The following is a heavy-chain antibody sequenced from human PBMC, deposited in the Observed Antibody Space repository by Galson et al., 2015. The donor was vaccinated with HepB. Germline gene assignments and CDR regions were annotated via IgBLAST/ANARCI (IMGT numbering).Heavy chain of an antibody. D-gene: IGHD3-9*01. Sequence: SLRLSCAASGFTFSSYSMNWVRQAPGKGLEWVSYISSSSSTIYYADSVKGRFTISRDNAKNSLYLQMNSLRAEDTAVYYCARGRLVPYYYYYGMDVWGQGTTVTVSS. CDR3: ARGRLVPYYYYYGMDV. CDR2: ISSSSSTI. V-gene: IGHV3-48*01. CDR1: GFTFSSYS. J-gene: IGHJ6*02.